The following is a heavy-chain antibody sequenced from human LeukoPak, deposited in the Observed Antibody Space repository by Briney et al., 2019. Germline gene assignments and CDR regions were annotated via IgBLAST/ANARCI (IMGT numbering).Heavy chain of an antibody. Sequence: GGSLRLSCAASGFTFSSYAMSWVRQAPGKGLEWVSAISGSGGSTYYADSVKGRFTISRDNAKNSLYLQMNSLRAEDTAVYYCARSVYSSGPYYFDYWGQGTLVTVSS. CDR1: GFTFSSYA. CDR2: ISGSGGST. J-gene: IGHJ4*02. V-gene: IGHV3-23*01. D-gene: IGHD6-19*01. CDR3: ARSVYSSGPYYFDY.